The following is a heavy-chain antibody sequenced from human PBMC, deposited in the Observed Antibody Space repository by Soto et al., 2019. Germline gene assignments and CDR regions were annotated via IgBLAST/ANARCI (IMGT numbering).Heavy chain of an antibody. J-gene: IGHJ4*02. CDR2: IYHSGST. D-gene: IGHD3-10*01. CDR3: ARAGRDYYGSGSLAYFDY. Sequence: PSETLSLTCAVSGGSISSGGYSWSWIRQPPGKGLEWIGYIYHSGSTYYNPSLKSRVTISVDRSKNQFSLKLSSVTAAGTAVYYCARAGRDYYGSGSLAYFDYWGQGTLVTVSS. CDR1: GGSISSGGYS. V-gene: IGHV4-30-2*01.